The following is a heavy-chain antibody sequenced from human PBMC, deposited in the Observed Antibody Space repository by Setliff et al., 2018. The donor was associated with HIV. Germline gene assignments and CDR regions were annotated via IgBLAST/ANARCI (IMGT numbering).Heavy chain of an antibody. Sequence: ASVKVSCKASGYTFTYFYMHWVRQAPGQGLEWMGWISAYNGNTNYAQKLQGRVTITRDTSASTAYMELSSLRPEDTAVYYCASPTAIPHWGQGTLVTVSS. CDR2: ISAYNGNT. CDR3: ASPTAIPH. CDR1: GYTFTYFY. V-gene: IGHV1-18*04. D-gene: IGHD2-21*02. J-gene: IGHJ4*02.